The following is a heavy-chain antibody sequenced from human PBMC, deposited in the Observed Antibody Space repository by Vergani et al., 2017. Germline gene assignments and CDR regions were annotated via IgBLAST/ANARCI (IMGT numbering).Heavy chain of an antibody. D-gene: IGHD3-10*01. CDR2: INPNSGGT. CDR1: GYTFTGYY. V-gene: IGHV1-2*02. Sequence: QVQLVQSGAEVKKPGASVKVSCKASGYTFTGYYMHWVRQAPGKGLEWMGWINPNSGGTNYAQKFQGRVTMTRDTSISTAYMELSRLRSDDTAVYYCARGGTYYYGSGSYGMDVWGQGTTVTVSS. J-gene: IGHJ6*02. CDR3: ARGGTYYYGSGSYGMDV.